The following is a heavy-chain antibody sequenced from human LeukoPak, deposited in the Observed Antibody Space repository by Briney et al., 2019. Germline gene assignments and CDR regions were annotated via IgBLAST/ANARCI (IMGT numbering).Heavy chain of an antibody. CDR1: GYSISSSNW. CDR3: ARNTHMRGMDV. D-gene: IGHD2-2*01. Sequence: SDTLSLTCAVSGYSISSSNWWGWTRQPPGKGLEWIGYIYYSGSTYYNPSLKSRVTMSVDTSKNQFSLKLSSVTAVDTAVYYCARNTHMRGMDVWGQGTTVTVSS. V-gene: IGHV4-28*01. CDR2: IYYSGST. J-gene: IGHJ6*02.